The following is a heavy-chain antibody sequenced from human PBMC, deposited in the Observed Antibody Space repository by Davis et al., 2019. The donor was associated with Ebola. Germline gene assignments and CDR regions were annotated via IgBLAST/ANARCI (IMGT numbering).Heavy chain of an antibody. D-gene: IGHD1-26*01. CDR2: IYYSGST. Sequence: SETLSLTCAVYGGSFRGYYWSWIRQPPGKGLEWIGYIYYSGSTYYNPSLKSRVTISVDTSKNQFSLKLSSVTAADTAVYYCARHVVGATILGWYYFDYWGQGTLVTVSS. V-gene: IGHV4-34*01. CDR1: GGSFRGYY. J-gene: IGHJ4*02. CDR3: ARHVVGATILGWYYFDY.